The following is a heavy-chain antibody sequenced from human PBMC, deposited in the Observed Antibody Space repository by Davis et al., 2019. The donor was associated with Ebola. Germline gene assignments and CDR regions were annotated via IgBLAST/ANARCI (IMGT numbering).Heavy chain of an antibody. Sequence: SGPTLVKPTQTLTLTCTFSGFSLSTSGMCVSWIRQPPGKALEWLALIDWDDDKYYSTSLKTRLTISKDTSKNQVVLTMTNMDPVDTATYYCARGGIFGVVTKGGFDYWGQGTLVTVSS. CDR1: GFSLSTSGMC. V-gene: IGHV2-70*01. CDR3: ARGGIFGVVTKGGFDY. J-gene: IGHJ4*02. CDR2: IDWDDDK. D-gene: IGHD3-3*01.